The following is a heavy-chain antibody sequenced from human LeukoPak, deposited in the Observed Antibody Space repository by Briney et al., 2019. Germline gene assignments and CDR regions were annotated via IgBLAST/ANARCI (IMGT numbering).Heavy chain of an antibody. CDR3: ARGTISGSRSFDP. J-gene: IGHJ5*02. V-gene: IGHV1-8*03. Sequence: GASVKVSCKASGYTFTNYDINWLRQATGQGLEWMGWVNPNSGNRGYAQKFQGRLTITRNTSISTAYLDLSSLRSDDTAVYYCARGTISGSRSFDPWGQGTLVTVSS. CDR2: VNPNSGNR. D-gene: IGHD3-9*01. CDR1: GYTFTNYD.